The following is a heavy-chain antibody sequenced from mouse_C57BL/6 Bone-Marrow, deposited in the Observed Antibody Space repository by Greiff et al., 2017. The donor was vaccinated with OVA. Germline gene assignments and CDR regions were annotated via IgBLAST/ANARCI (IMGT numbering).Heavy chain of an antibody. CDR1: GYTFTSYG. CDR2: IYPRSGNT. V-gene: IGHV1-81*01. Sequence: QVQLQESGAELARPGASVKLSCKASGYTFTSYGISWVKQRTGQGLEWIGEIYPRSGNTYYNEKFKGKATLTADKSSSTAYMELRSLTSEDSAVYFCAREGGSSYFDYWGQGTTLTVSS. CDR3: AREGGSSYFDY. D-gene: IGHD1-1*01. J-gene: IGHJ2*01.